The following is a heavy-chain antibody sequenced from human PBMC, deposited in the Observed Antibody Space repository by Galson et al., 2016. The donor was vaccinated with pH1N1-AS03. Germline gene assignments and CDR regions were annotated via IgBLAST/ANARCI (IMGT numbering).Heavy chain of an antibody. CDR2: GSHDWRT. CDR1: GDSISTSHW. V-gene: IGHV4-4*02. J-gene: IGHJ6*02. D-gene: IGHD5-18*01. CDR3: ARDVLPYSLGLDV. Sequence: QVQLQESGPGLVKPSETLSPTCAVSGDSISTSHWWSWVRQPPGQGLEWIGEGSHDWRTTSSPSPKSRVTISLDKSKNQFSLQLTAVTAADTAVYYCARDVLPYSLGLDVWGQGTTVTVSS.